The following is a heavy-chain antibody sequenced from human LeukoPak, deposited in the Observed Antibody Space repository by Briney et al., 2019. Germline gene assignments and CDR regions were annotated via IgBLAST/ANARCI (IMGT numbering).Heavy chain of an antibody. CDR2: IDHSGST. Sequence: SETLSLTCAVSGGSFSGYYWSWIRQPPGKGLEWIGEIDHSGSTNYNPSLKSRVTISVDTSKNQFSLKLSSVTAADTAVYYCARDHLGRVGALSYSDAFDICREGTMVAVSS. D-gene: IGHD1-26*01. CDR3: ARDHLGRVGALSYSDAFDI. CDR1: GGSFSGYY. J-gene: IGHJ3*02. V-gene: IGHV4-34*01.